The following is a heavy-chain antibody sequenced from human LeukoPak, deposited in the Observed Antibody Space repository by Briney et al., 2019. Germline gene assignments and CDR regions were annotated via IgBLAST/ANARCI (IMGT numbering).Heavy chain of an antibody. V-gene: IGHV1-2*02. CDR2: INPNSGGT. J-gene: IGHJ6*03. D-gene: IGHD3-16*02. CDR1: GYTFTGYY. CDR3: AKEESMITFGGVIGTHYHYMDV. Sequence: ASVKVSCKASGYTFTGYYMHWVRQAPGQGLEWMGWINPNSGGTNYAQKFQGRVTMTRDTSISTAYMELSRLRSDDTAVYYCAKEESMITFGGVIGTHYHYMDVWGKGTTVTISS.